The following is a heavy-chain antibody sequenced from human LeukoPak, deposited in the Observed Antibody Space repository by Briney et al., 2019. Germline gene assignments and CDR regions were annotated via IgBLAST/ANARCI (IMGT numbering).Heavy chain of an antibody. V-gene: IGHV4-31*03. CDR3: ARGADYGGNSVPFDY. D-gene: IGHD4-23*01. CDR2: IYYRGTT. J-gene: IGHJ4*02. Sequence: KPSQTLSLTCTVSGGSIGSGGHYWGWIRQQPGKGLEWIGYIYYRGTTYYNPSLKSRVSISLDTSKNQVSLKLTSVTAADTAVYYCARGADYGGNSVPFDYWGQGTLVTVSS. CDR1: GGSIGSGGHY.